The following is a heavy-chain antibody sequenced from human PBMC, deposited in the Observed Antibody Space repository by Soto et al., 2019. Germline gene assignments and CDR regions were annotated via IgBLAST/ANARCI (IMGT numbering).Heavy chain of an antibody. D-gene: IGHD6-19*01. CDR1: GFTFSSYG. J-gene: IGHJ4*02. CDR3: AKDQDSSGWYGYFDY. CDR2: ISDDGSNK. V-gene: IGHV3-30*18. Sequence: QVQLVESGGGVVQPGRSLRLSCAASGFTFSSYGMHWVRQAPGKGLEWVAVISDDGSNKYYADSVKGRFTISRDNSKNSLYLQMNSLRAEDTAVYYCAKDQDSSGWYGYFDYWGQGTLVTVSS.